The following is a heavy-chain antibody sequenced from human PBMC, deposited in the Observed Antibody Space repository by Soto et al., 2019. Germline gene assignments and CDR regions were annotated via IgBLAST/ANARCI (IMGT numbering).Heavy chain of an antibody. CDR2: LSSSGNTI. J-gene: IGHJ4*02. CDR1: EFTFSDYY. CDR3: ARASPIAVADHFDY. Sequence: GGSLRLSCAASEFTFSDYYMSWIRQAPGKGLEWVSYLSSSGNTIYYADSVKGRFTISRDNAKNSLYLQMNSLRAEDTAVYYCARASPIAVADHFDYWGQGTLVTVSS. V-gene: IGHV3-11*01. D-gene: IGHD6-19*01.